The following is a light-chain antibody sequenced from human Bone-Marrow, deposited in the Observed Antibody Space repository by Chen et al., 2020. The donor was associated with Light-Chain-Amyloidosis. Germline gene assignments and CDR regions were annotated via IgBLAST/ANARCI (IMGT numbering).Light chain of an antibody. CDR2: EVT. V-gene: IGLV2-14*01. Sequence: QSALTQPASVSGSPGQSITISCTGTSSDVGGDNHVSWYQQHPDKAPKLMIYEVTNRPSWVPYRFADYKSDNTASLTISGLQTEDEADYFCSSYTSTNTLVFGSGTRVTVL. J-gene: IGLJ1*01. CDR3: SSYTSTNTLV. CDR1: SSDVGGDNH.